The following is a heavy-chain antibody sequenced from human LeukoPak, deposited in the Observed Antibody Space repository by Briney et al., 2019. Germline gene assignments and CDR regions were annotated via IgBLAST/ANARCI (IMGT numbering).Heavy chain of an antibody. CDR3: ARFNLALDY. J-gene: IGHJ4*02. CDR1: GYTFTGYY. CDR2: INPNSGGT. D-gene: IGHD1-20*01. Sequence: GASVRVSCKASGYTFTGYYMHWVRQAPGQGLEWMGWINPNSGGTNYAQKFQGRVTMTRDTSISTAYVELSRLRSDDTAVYYRARFNLALDYWGQGTLVTVSS. V-gene: IGHV1-2*02.